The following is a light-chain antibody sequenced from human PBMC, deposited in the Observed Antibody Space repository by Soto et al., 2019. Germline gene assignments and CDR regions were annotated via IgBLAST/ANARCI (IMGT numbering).Light chain of an antibody. V-gene: IGKV1-39*01. J-gene: IGKJ4*01. CDR3: QESYSVPPT. Sequence: DIQMTQSPSSLSASVGDRVTITCRASQTISTFLNWYQQKPGRAPKLLLYAAFSLQSGIPSRFSGSGSGTDFTLTISSLQPEDFATYYCQESYSVPPTFGGGTTVEIK. CDR2: AAF. CDR1: QTISTF.